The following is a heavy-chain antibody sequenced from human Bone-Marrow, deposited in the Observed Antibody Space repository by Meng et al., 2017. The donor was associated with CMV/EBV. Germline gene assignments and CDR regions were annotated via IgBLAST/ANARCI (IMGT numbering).Heavy chain of an antibody. D-gene: IGHD3-16*01. CDR2: IIPIFGTA. V-gene: IGHV1-69*05. CDR3: ARGGGPYYYDYGMDV. J-gene: IGHJ6*02. Sequence: SVKVSCKASGGTFSSYAISWVRQAPGQGLEWMGGIIPIFGTANYAQKFQGRVTITTDESTSTAYMELSSLRSEDTAVYYCARGGGPYYYDYGMDVWGQGTTVTVSS. CDR1: GGTFSSYA.